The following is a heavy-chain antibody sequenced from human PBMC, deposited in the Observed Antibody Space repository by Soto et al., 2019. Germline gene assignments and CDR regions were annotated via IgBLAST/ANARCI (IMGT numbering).Heavy chain of an antibody. V-gene: IGHV4-34*01. CDR3: ARSKGVYWYFDL. J-gene: IGHJ2*01. CDR2: INHSGST. D-gene: IGHD3-10*01. CDR1: GGSFSGYS. Sequence: QVQLQQWGAGLLKPSETLSLTCAVYGGSFSGYSWSWIRQPPGKGLEWIGEINHSGSTNYNPSLKSRVTIPVDTSKNQFSLKLSSVTATDTALYYYARSKGVYWYFDLWGRGTLVTLSS.